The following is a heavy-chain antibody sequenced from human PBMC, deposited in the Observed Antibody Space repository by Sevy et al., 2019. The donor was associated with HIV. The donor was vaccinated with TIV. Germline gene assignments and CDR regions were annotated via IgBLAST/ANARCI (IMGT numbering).Heavy chain of an antibody. D-gene: IGHD3-16*02. J-gene: IGHJ4*02. CDR2: ITNDGSST. CDR3: ARDRGLSTPFDY. V-gene: IGHV3-74*01. Sequence: GSLRLSCAASGFTFNNYWIHWVRQAPGKGLVWVSRITNDGSSTGYAGSVEGRFTLSRDNAKNTVYLQMDSLRAEDTAMYYCARDRGLSTPFDYWGQGALVTVSS. CDR1: GFTFNNYW.